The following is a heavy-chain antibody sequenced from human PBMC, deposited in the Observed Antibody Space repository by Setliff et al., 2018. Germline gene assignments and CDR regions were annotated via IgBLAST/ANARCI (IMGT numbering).Heavy chain of an antibody. Sequence: ASVKVSCKASGYSFSDFYMHRVRQVPGRGPEWMGSINPKSGVTRYVQKFQGRVTMTRDTSISTAYMELNSLTSDDTAVYYCARDGLSWLNWLDPWGQGTPVTVSS. V-gene: IGHV1-2*02. D-gene: IGHD6-13*01. CDR3: ARDGLSWLNWLDP. J-gene: IGHJ5*02. CDR2: INPKSGVT. CDR1: GYSFSDFY.